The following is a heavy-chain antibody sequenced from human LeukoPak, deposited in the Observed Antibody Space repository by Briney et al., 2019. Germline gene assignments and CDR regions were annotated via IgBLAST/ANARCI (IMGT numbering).Heavy chain of an antibody. CDR3: TTAYDYGDPYYFDY. CDR1: GFTFSNAW. CDR2: IKSKTDGGTT. J-gene: IGHJ4*02. V-gene: IGHV3-15*01. D-gene: IGHD4-17*01. Sequence: GGSLRLSCAASGFTFSNAWMSWVRQAPGKGLEWVGRIKSKTDGGTTDYAAPVKGRFTTSRDDSKNTLYLQMNSLKTEDTAVYYCTTAYDYGDPYYFDYWGQGTLVTVSS.